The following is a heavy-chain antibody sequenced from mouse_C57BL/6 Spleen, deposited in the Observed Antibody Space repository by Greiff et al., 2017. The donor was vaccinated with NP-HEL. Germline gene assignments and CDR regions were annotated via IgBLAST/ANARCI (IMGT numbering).Heavy chain of an antibody. CDR1: GIDFSRYW. CDR3: ARRYYGPSYWYFDV. J-gene: IGHJ1*03. CDR2: INPDSSTI. Sequence: DVKLLESGGGLVQPGGSLKLSCAASGIDFSRYWMSWVRRAPGKGLEWIGEINPDSSTINYAPSLKDKFIISRDNAKNTLYLQMSKVRSEDTALYYCARRYYGPSYWYFDVWGTGTTVTVSS. V-gene: IGHV4-1*01. D-gene: IGHD1-1*01.